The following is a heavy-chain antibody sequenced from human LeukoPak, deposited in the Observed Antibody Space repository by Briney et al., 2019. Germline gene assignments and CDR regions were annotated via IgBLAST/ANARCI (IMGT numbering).Heavy chain of an antibody. V-gene: IGHV4-38-2*01. CDR3: ARRSIAAADYFDY. D-gene: IGHD6-13*01. Sequence: SETLSLTCAVSGYSISSGYYWGWIRQPPGKWLEWIGSIYHSGSTYYNPSLKSRVTISVDTSKNQFSLKLSSVTAADTAVYYCARRSIAAADYFDYWGQGTLVTVSS. CDR2: IYHSGST. CDR1: GYSISSGYY. J-gene: IGHJ4*02.